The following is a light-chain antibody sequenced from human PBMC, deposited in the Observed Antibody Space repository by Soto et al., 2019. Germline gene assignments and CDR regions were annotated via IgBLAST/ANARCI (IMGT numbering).Light chain of an antibody. V-gene: IGKV1-39*01. CDR1: QNINIF. Sequence: DIQVTQSPSSLSASVGDRFTITCRTSQNINIFLNWYQQKPGRAPMVVISAASNLESGVPSRFSGSGSGTDFTLTISSLQPEDFATYYCQQSYSTPPTFGQGTRLEIK. CDR2: AAS. J-gene: IGKJ5*01. CDR3: QQSYSTPPT.